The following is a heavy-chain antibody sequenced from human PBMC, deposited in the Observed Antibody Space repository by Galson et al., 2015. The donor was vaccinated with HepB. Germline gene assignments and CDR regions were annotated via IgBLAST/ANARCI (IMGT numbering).Heavy chain of an antibody. J-gene: IGHJ4*02. Sequence: SLRLSCTASGFTFSSYWMSWVRQAPGKGLEWVGRIKSKTDGGTTDYAAPVKGRFTISRDDSKNTLYLQMNSLKTEDTAVYYCTTQNIRFLEWLLFRFDYWGQGTLVTVSS. CDR1: GFTFSSYW. V-gene: IGHV3-15*01. CDR2: IKSKTDGGTT. CDR3: TTQNIRFLEWLLFRFDY. D-gene: IGHD3-3*01.